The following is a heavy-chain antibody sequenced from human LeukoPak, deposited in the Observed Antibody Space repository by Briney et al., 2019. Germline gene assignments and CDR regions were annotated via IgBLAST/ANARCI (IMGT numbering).Heavy chain of an antibody. CDR3: ARGYFWSGYYTGMVYYFDY. Sequence: GESLKISCKGSGYSFTNYWSDWVCQMPGKGLEWMGIIYPGDSDTRYSPSFQGQVTISADKSISTAYLQWSSLKASDTAMYYCARGYFWSGYYTGMVYYFDYWGQGTLVTVSS. CDR1: GYSFTNYW. J-gene: IGHJ4*02. D-gene: IGHD3-3*01. CDR2: IYPGDSDT. V-gene: IGHV5-51*01.